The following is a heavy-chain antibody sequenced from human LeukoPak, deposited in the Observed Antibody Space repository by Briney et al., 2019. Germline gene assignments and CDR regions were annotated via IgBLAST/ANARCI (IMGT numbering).Heavy chain of an antibody. CDR1: GFTFSSYW. D-gene: IGHD5-18*01. CDR2: INSDGSIT. CDR3: ARGTGYSYGSFDY. Sequence: GGPLRLSCAASGFTFSSYWMHWVRQAPGKGLVWVSRINSDGSITTYADSVKGRFTISRDNARNTLYLQMNSLRAEDTAVYYCARGTGYSYGSFDYWGQGTLVTVSS. V-gene: IGHV3-74*01. J-gene: IGHJ4*02.